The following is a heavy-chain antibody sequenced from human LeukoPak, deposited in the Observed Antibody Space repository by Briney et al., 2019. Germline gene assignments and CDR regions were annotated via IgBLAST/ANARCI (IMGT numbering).Heavy chain of an antibody. CDR3: VRRVSSTRSYDP. CDR1: GGSISSSSYY. CDR2: IYYSGST. V-gene: IGHV4-39*01. J-gene: IGHJ5*02. D-gene: IGHD2-2*01. Sequence: SETLSLTCTVSGGSISSSSYYWGWIRQPPGKDLEWIGSIYYSGSTYYNPSLKSRVTISVDTSKNQFSLKLSSVTAADTAVYYCVRRVSSTRSYDPLGQGTLVTVYS.